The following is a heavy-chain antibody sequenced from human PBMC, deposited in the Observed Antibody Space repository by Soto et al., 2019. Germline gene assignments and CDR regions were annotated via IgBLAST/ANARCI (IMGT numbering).Heavy chain of an antibody. CDR1: GYTFSNFW. Sequence: GESLKISCQCSGYTFSNFWIGGVRQLPGKGLEWMGIIYPGDHETRYSPTFHGKVTISADKSINTAYLQWNSLEASDTAFYFCARSPRSSPYFDYWGQGALVTVS. J-gene: IGHJ4*02. CDR2: IYPGDHET. CDR3: ARSPRSSPYFDY. D-gene: IGHD6-13*01. V-gene: IGHV5-51*01.